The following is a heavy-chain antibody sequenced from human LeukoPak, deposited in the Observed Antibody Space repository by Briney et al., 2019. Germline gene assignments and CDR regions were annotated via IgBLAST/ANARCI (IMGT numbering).Heavy chain of an antibody. CDR1: GFTFSSYA. CDR3: ARGGITHSPYDAFDI. J-gene: IGHJ3*02. CDR2: ISYDGSNK. Sequence: PGRSLRLSCAASGFTFSSYAMHWVRQAPGKGLEWVAVISYDGSNKYYADSVKGRFTISRDNAKNSLYLQMNSLRAEDTAVYYCARGGITHSPYDAFDIWGQGTMVTVSS. V-gene: IGHV3-30*04. D-gene: IGHD3-16*01.